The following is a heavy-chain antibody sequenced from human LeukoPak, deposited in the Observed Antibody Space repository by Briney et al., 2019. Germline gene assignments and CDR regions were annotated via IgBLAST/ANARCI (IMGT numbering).Heavy chain of an antibody. Sequence: ASVKVSCKASGYTFTSYGISWVRQAPGQGLEWMGGIIPIFGTANYAQKFQGRVTITADESTSTAYMELSSLRSEDTAVYYCARDRSSTSCYCFDYWGQGTLVTVSS. CDR3: ARDRSSTSCYCFDY. CDR1: GYTFTSYG. D-gene: IGHD2-2*01. V-gene: IGHV1-69*13. J-gene: IGHJ4*02. CDR2: IIPIFGTA.